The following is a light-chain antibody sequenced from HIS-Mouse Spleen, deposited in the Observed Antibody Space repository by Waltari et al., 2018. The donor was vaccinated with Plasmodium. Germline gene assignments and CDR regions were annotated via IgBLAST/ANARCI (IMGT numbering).Light chain of an antibody. V-gene: IGLV2-8*01. CDR2: EVS. CDR1: SSDVGGYNY. Sequence: QSALTQPPSASGSPGQSVTISCTGTSSDVGGYNYVSWYQPHPGKAPKLMIYEVSKRPSGVPDRFSGSKSCNTASLTVSGLQAEDEADYYCSSYAGSNNLVFGGGTKLTVL. CDR3: SSYAGSNNLV. J-gene: IGLJ2*01.